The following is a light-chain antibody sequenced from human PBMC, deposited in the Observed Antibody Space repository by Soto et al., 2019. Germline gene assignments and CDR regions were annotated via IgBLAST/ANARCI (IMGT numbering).Light chain of an antibody. CDR2: DAS. V-gene: IGKV3-11*01. CDR3: QQRSTSMT. J-gene: IGKJ3*01. CDR1: QSVSTY. Sequence: EIVLTQSPATLSLSPGERATLSCRASQSVSTYLAWNQQRPGQAPRLLIYDASNRATGIPARFSGSGSGTDFTLTSSSLEPEDFAVYYCQQRSTSMTFGAGTKVDIK.